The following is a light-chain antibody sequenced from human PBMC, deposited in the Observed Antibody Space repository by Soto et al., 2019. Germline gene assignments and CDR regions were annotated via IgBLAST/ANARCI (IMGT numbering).Light chain of an antibody. CDR1: QSVSSY. Sequence: EIVLTQSPATLSLSPGERATLSCRASQSVSSYLAWYQQKPGQAPRLLIYDAFNRATGVPARFSGSGSGTDFTLTISSPEPEDCAVYYCVQRSTWPWTIGQGTNVEIK. CDR2: DAF. V-gene: IGKV3-11*01. CDR3: VQRSTWPWT. J-gene: IGKJ1*01.